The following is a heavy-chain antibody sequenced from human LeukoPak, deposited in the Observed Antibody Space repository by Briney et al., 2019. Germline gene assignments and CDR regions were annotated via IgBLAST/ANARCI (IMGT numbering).Heavy chain of an antibody. CDR3: ARHNEVYGSGGRGFDP. CDR1: GYSFSSYW. V-gene: IGHV5-51*01. Sequence: GESLKISCKASGYSFSSYWIGWVRQMPGKGLEWMGIIYPGDSDTRYRPSFQGQVTISADKSINTAYLQWSSLKASDTAMYYCARHNEVYGSGGRGFDPWGQGTLVTVSS. CDR2: IYPGDSDT. D-gene: IGHD3-10*01. J-gene: IGHJ5*02.